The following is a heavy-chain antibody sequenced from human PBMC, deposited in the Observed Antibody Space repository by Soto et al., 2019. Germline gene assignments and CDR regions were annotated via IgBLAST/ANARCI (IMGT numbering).Heavy chain of an antibody. J-gene: IGHJ6*03. Sequence: SETLSLTCTVSGGSISSSSYYWGWIRQPPGKGLEWIGSIYYSGSTYYNPSLKSRVTISVDTSKNQFSLKLSSVTAADTAVYYCASVPIAVAGSFNYYYYMDVWGKRTKVTVSS. D-gene: IGHD6-19*01. CDR3: ASVPIAVAGSFNYYYYMDV. V-gene: IGHV4-39*01. CDR2: IYYSGST. CDR1: GGSISSSSYY.